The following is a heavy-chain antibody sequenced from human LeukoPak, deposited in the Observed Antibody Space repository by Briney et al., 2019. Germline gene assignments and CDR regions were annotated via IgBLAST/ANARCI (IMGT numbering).Heavy chain of an antibody. CDR3: ARTASSSGFFNYYYYYMDV. J-gene: IGHJ6*03. V-gene: IGHV2-70*04. CDR1: GFSLSTSGMR. CDR2: IDWDDDK. Sequence: SGPALVKPTQTLTLTCTFSGFSLSTSGMRVSWIRQPPGKALEWLARIDWDDDKFYSTSLKTRLTISKDTSKNQVVLTMTNMDSVDTATYYCARTASSSGFFNYYYYYMDVWGKGTTVTVSS. D-gene: IGHD6-19*01.